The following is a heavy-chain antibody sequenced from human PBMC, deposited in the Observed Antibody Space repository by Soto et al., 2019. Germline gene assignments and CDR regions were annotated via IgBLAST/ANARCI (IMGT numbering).Heavy chain of an antibody. Sequence: SVKVSCKASGGTFSSYAISWVRQAPGQGLEWMGGIIPIFGTANYAQKFQGRVTITADESTSTAYMELSSLRSEDTAVYYCARVGASSGSLYTNYYYYGVDVWGQGTTVTVSS. CDR1: GGTFSSYA. J-gene: IGHJ6*02. CDR3: ARVGASSGSLYTNYYYYGVDV. CDR2: IIPIFGTA. D-gene: IGHD3-22*01. V-gene: IGHV1-69*13.